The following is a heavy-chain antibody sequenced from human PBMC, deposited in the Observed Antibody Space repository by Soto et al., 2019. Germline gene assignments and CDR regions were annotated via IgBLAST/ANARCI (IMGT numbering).Heavy chain of an antibody. CDR3: VRVFDTDYSDT. D-gene: IGHD3-9*01. J-gene: IGHJ4*02. Sequence: QVQLVESGGSVVQPGRSLRLSCAVSGFTFSTYGMHWVRQAPGKGLEWVAVIWGDGSNKYHADSVKGRFTITRDNTKNILDLEVNSLRAEDRAVSYCVRVFDTDYSDTWGQGTLVTVSS. V-gene: IGHV3-33*01. CDR2: IWGDGSNK. CDR1: GFTFSTYG.